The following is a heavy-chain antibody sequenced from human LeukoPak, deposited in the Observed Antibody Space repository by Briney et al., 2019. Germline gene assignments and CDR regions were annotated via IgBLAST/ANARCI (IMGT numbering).Heavy chain of an antibody. CDR1: GFTFSSYG. D-gene: IGHD3-9*01. J-gene: IGHJ4*02. CDR2: IRYDGSNK. V-gene: IGHV3-30*02. CDR3: ARAQDPYYDILTGFDY. Sequence: GGSLRLSCAASGFTFSSYGMHWVRQAPGKGLEWVAFIRYDGSNKYYADSVKGRFTISRDNSKNTLYLQMNSLRVEDTAVYYCARAQDPYYDILTGFDYWGQGTLVTVSS.